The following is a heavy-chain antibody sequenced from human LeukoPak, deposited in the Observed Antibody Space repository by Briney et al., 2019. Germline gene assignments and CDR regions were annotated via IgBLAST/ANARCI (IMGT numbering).Heavy chain of an antibody. Sequence: SETLSLTCTVSGGSISSYYWSWIRQPPGKGLEWIGYIYYSGSTNYNPSLKSRVTISVDTSKNQFSLKLSSVTAADTAVYYCARLNLYYGMDVWGQVTTVTVSS. CDR2: IYYSGST. CDR3: ARLNLYYGMDV. J-gene: IGHJ6*02. CDR1: GGSISSYY. V-gene: IGHV4-59*08.